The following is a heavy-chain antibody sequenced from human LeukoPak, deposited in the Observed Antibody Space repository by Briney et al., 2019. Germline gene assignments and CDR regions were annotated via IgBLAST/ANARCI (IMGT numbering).Heavy chain of an antibody. V-gene: IGHV3-11*01. J-gene: IGHJ4*02. CDR3: AREERRLYGNPDH. CDR2: IDKSGTNI. CDR1: GFIFSGHY. Sequence: GGSLRLSCAASGFIFSGHYMGWIRQAPGKGLEWVSYIDKSGTNIDYADSVKGRFTVSRDNTRNSLFLQMNSLSAEDTAVYFCAREERRLYGNPDHWGQGTLVTVSS. D-gene: IGHD2/OR15-2a*01.